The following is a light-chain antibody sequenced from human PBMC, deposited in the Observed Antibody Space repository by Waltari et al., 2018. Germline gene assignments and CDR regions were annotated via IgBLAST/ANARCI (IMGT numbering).Light chain of an antibody. Sequence: EIQMPQSPSTLSAPVGNRVTTTCRASQSVRTFLVWYQQKPGKAPKLMIYRASTLESGVPSRFAGSGAETEFTLTSSVLQPDNFATYYCQQYNHYSWTFGQGTEVDIK. CDR3: QQYNHYSWT. CDR1: QSVRTF. J-gene: IGKJ1*01. CDR2: RAS. V-gene: IGKV1-5*03.